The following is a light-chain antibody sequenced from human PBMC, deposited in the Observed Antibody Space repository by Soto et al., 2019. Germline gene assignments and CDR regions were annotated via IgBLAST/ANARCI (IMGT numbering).Light chain of an antibody. CDR2: DAS. CDR1: QDISNH. V-gene: IGKV1-33*01. CDR3: QQYVNALT. J-gene: IGKJ4*01. Sequence: DIQMTQSPYSLSASAGDRVTITCQASQDISNHLNWYQQKAGKAPKLLINDASKLEAGLPSRFSGSGAGTDFPLTISSLHPEDIATYCLQQYVNALTFGGGTKVELK.